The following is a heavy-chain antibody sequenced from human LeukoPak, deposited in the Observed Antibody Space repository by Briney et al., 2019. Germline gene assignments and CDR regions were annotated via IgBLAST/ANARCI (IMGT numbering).Heavy chain of an antibody. V-gene: IGHV3-23*01. Sequence: PGGSLRLSCAASGFTFSSYAMSWVRQAPGKGLEWVSAISGSGGSTYYADSVKGRFTISRDNSKNTLYLQMNSLRAEDAAVYYCASHRGYSGYEKTAAGTFVYWGQETLVTVSS. CDR2: ISGSGGST. D-gene: IGHD5-12*01. CDR1: GFTFSSYA. CDR3: ASHRGYSGYEKTAAGTFVY. J-gene: IGHJ4*02.